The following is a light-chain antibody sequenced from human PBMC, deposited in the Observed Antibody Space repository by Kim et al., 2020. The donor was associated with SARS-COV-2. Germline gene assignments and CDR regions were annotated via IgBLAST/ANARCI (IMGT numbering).Light chain of an antibody. J-gene: IGKJ2*04. CDR2: GAS. CDR3: QQYNNWPPWS. V-gene: IGKV3-15*01. CDR1: QIVSSN. Sequence: EIVMTQSPATLSVSPGERATLSCRASQIVSSNLAWYQQKPGQAPRLLIYGASTRATGIPARFSGSGSGTEFTLTISSLQSEDFAVYYCQQYNNWPPWSFGQGTKLEI.